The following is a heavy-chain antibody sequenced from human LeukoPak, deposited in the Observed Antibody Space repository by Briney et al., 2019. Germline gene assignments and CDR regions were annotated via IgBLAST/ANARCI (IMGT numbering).Heavy chain of an antibody. J-gene: IGHJ4*02. D-gene: IGHD6-13*01. CDR3: ARWAGYSSTWYGLFDY. CDR2: IYSCGST. Sequence: GGSPRLSCAASGFTVSTTYMSWVRQAPGKGLEWISVIYSCGSTYYAESVKGRFTISRDNSKNTLYLQMNSLRAEDTAVYYCARWAGYSSTWYGLFDYWGQGTLVTVSS. V-gene: IGHV3-66*01. CDR1: GFTVSTTY.